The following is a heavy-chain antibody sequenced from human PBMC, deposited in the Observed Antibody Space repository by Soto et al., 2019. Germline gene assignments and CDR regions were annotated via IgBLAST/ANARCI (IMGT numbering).Heavy chain of an antibody. V-gene: IGHV4-30-2*01. J-gene: IGHJ4*02. CDR3: ARDLES. Sequence: TSETLSLTCAVSGGSISSGSYSWSWIRQPPGKGLEWIGYIYHSGSTYYNPSLKSRVTMNRDTSITKDYMELTGLTSDDTAVYYCARDLESWGQGTLVTVSS. CDR2: IYHSGST. CDR1: GGSISSGSYS.